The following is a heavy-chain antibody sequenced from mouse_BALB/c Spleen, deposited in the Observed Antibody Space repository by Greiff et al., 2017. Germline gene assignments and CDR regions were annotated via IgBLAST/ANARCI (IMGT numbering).Heavy chain of an antibody. CDR1: GFTFSSYA. V-gene: IGHV5-6-5*01. Sequence: DVMLVESGGDLVKPGGSLKLSCAASGFTFSSYAMSWVRQTPEKRLEWVASISSGGSTYYPDSVKGRFTISRDNARNILYLQMSSLRSEDTAMYYCARYYYGYYFDYWGQGTTLTVSS. CDR3: ARYYYGYYFDY. J-gene: IGHJ2*01. D-gene: IGHD1-2*01. CDR2: ISSGGST.